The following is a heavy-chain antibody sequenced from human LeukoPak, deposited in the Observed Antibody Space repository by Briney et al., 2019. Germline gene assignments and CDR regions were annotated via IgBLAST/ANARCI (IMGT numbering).Heavy chain of an antibody. CDR2: IGGSGTST. Sequence: GGSLRLSCAASGFIFSSYATSWVRQAPGKGLEWVSVIGGSGTSTYYADSVKGRFTISRDNSKNMLYLQMNSLRVEDTAIYYCAKGGKWDVTPFDYWGQGTLVTVSS. V-gene: IGHV3-23*01. CDR3: AKGGKWDVTPFDY. J-gene: IGHJ4*02. CDR1: GFIFSSYA. D-gene: IGHD1-26*01.